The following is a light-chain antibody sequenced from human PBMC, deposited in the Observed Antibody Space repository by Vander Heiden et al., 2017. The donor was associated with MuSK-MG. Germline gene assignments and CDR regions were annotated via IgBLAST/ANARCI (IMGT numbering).Light chain of an antibody. V-gene: IGKV1-39*01. CDR3: QQSVSLPWT. CDR1: QSISSY. CDR2: AAS. Sequence: DIQMTQSPSSLSASVGDRVTITCRASQSISSYLNWYQQKPGKAPKLLISAASSFESGVPSRFPARGSGRDFTLTISMLKPEHFPTYYSQQSVSLPWTFGQGTRLEIK. J-gene: IGKJ1*01.